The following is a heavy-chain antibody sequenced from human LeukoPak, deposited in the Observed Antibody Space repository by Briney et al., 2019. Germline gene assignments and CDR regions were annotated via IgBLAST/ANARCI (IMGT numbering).Heavy chain of an antibody. CDR1: GFTFSSYA. Sequence: GGSPRLSCAASGFTFSSYAMHWVRQAPGKGLEWVAVISYDGSNKYYADSVKGRFTISRDNSKNTLYLQMNSLRAEDTAVYYCARGSDIVVVPAAIESGYWGQGTLATVSS. J-gene: IGHJ4*02. D-gene: IGHD2-2*01. CDR2: ISYDGSNK. V-gene: IGHV3-30*04. CDR3: ARGSDIVVVPAAIESGY.